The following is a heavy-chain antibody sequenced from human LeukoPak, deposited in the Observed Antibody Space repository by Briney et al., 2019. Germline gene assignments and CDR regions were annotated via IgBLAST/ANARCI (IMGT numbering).Heavy chain of an antibody. D-gene: IGHD1-26*01. J-gene: IGHJ4*02. Sequence: EASVKVSCKASGYTFTSYGISWVRQAPGQGLEWMGWINPNSGGTNYAQKFQGRVTMTRDTSISTAYMELSSLRSEDTAVYYCARGQVGAAYPFDYWGQGTLVTVSS. CDR2: INPNSGGT. CDR1: GYTFTSYG. V-gene: IGHV1-2*02. CDR3: ARGQVGAAYPFDY.